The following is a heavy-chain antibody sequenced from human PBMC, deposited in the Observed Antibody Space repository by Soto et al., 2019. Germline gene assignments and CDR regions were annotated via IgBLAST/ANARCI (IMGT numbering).Heavy chain of an antibody. CDR2: IIPIFGTA. J-gene: IGHJ6*02. V-gene: IGHV1-69*13. CDR1: GGTFSSYA. D-gene: IGHD1-1*01. CDR3: AKVRQPAYYYYGMDV. Sequence: ASVKVSCKASGGTFSSYAISWVRQAPGQGLEWMGGIIPIFGTANYAQKFQGRVTITADESTSTAYMELSSLRSEDTAVYYCAKVRQPAYYYYGMDVWGQGTTVTVS.